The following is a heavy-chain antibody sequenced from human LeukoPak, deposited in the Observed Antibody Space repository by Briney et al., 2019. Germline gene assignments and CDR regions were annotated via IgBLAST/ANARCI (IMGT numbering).Heavy chain of an antibody. CDR3: ARVADDYVWGSYRYDFDY. CDR2: ISAYNGNT. D-gene: IGHD3-16*02. V-gene: IGHV1-18*01. Sequence: GASVKVSCKASGYTFTSYGISWVRQAPGQGLEWMGWISAYNGNTNYAQKLQGRVTMTTDTSTSTAYMELRSLRSDDTAVYYCARVADDYVWGSYRYDFDYWGQGTLVTVSS. CDR1: GYTFTSYG. J-gene: IGHJ4*02.